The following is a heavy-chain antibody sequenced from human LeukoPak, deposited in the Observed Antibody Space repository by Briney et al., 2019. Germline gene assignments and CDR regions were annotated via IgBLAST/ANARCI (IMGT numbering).Heavy chain of an antibody. CDR1: GFTVTSNY. V-gene: IGHV3-66*01. D-gene: IGHD3-10*02. J-gene: IGHJ5*02. CDR3: ARVFPPNWFDP. Sequence: GGSLRLSCAASGFTVTSNYMSWVRQAPGKGLEWVSIIYSGGGAYYAAYVKGRFTISRDNSRNTLFLQMNSLRAEDTAMYYCARVFPPNWFDPWGQGTLVTVSS. CDR2: IYSGGGA.